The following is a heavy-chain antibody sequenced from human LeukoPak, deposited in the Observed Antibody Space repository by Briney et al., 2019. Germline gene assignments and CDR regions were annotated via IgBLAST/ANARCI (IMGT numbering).Heavy chain of an antibody. J-gene: IGHJ4*02. Sequence: PGGSLRLSCAASGLTFNNYAMSWVRQAPGKGLEWVSAMSSSGGSIYYADSVKGRFTISRDNTKNTLYLQMNSLRAEDTAVYYCAKDRGRQLETHFDSWGQETLVIVSS. D-gene: IGHD6-13*01. CDR3: AKDRGRQLETHFDS. CDR1: GLTFNNYA. CDR2: MSSSGGSI. V-gene: IGHV3-23*01.